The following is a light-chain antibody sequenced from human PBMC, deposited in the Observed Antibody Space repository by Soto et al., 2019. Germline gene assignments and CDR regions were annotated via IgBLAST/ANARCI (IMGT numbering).Light chain of an antibody. Sequence: IVLTPSTATLSFSIRETTTLYCRASQNVGSYLAWYQQKPGQVPRLLIYDTSNRATGIPARFRGSGSGTDFTLTISSLEPEDFAVDYCQQNSYWPLTFGGGTKVDIK. CDR1: QNVGSY. CDR3: QQNSYWPLT. CDR2: DTS. V-gene: IGKV3-11*01. J-gene: IGKJ4*01.